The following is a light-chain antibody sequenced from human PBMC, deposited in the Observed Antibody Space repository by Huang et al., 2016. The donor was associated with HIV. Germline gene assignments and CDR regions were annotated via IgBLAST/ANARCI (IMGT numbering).Light chain of an antibody. J-gene: IGKJ4*01. Sequence: QMAQSPPSLSASVGDRVTISCRASQNIIRFLNWYHQKPGKAPKVLIYGASSLQTEGPSRCSGSGSGTHFTLTISNVQPEDVGVYYCQQSYTSPRASFGGGTRL. CDR2: GAS. CDR1: QNIIRF. CDR3: QQSYTSPRAS. V-gene: IGKV1-39*01.